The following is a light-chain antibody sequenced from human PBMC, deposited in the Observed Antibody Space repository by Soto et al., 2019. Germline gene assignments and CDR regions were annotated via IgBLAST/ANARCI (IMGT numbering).Light chain of an antibody. Sequence: EIVLTQSPGTLSLSPGERATLSCRASQSVSSSYLAWYQQKPGQAPRLLIYGASSRATGIPDRFSGSGSGTDFTLTISRLEPDDFAVYYCQQYGSSPPWWTVGQGTKV. CDR1: QSVSSSY. CDR2: GAS. V-gene: IGKV3-20*01. J-gene: IGKJ1*01. CDR3: QQYGSSPPWWT.